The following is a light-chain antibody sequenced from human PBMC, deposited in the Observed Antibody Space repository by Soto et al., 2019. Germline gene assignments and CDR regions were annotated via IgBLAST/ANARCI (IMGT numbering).Light chain of an antibody. CDR1: QSISGW. Sequence: DIQMTQSPYTLSASVGDRVTITCRAGQSISGWLAWYQQKPGKAPKLLIYDASSLESGVPSRFSGSGSGTEFTLTISRLQPDDFATYYCQQYNSYSVNAFGQGTKLEIK. V-gene: IGKV1-5*01. J-gene: IGKJ2*01. CDR2: DAS. CDR3: QQYNSYSVNA.